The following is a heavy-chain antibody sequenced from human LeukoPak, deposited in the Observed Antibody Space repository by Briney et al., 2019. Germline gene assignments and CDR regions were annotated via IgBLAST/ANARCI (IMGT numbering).Heavy chain of an antibody. Sequence: ASVNVSCKASGYTFTSYYMHWVRQAPGQGLEWMGIINPSGGSTSYAQKFQGRVTMTRDTSTSTVYMELSSLRSEDTAVYYCARDFGYSYGYGYFDYWGQGTLVSVSS. J-gene: IGHJ4*02. V-gene: IGHV1-46*01. CDR3: ARDFGYSYGYGYFDY. CDR2: INPSGGST. D-gene: IGHD5-18*01. CDR1: GYTFTSYY.